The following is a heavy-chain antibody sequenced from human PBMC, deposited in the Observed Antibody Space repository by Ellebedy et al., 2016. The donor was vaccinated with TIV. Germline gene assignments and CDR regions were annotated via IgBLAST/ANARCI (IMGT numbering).Heavy chain of an antibody. V-gene: IGHV3-21*01. J-gene: IGHJ4*02. D-gene: IGHD3-3*02. CDR3: ARDTSLAQDFDF. CDR2: ISSSSTYI. CDR1: GFTFGSYG. Sequence: GGSLRLSXAASGFTFGSYGMNWVRQAPGKGLEWVSFISSSSTYIYYADSLKGRFTVSRDNANRSLYLQMNSLRAEDTGVYYCARDTSLAQDFDFWGQGTLVAVSS.